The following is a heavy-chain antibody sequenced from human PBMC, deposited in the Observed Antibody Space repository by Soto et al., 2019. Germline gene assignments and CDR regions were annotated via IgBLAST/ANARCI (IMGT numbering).Heavy chain of an antibody. CDR2: INPSGGST. Sequence: ASVKVSCKASGYTFTSYYMHWVRQAPGQGLEWMGIINPSGGSTSYAQKFQGRVTMTRDTSTSTVYMELSSLRSEDTAVYYCARGARITIFGVVIKTRNWFDPWGQGTLVTVSS. D-gene: IGHD3-3*01. V-gene: IGHV1-46*03. CDR1: GYTFTSYY. J-gene: IGHJ5*02. CDR3: ARGARITIFGVVIKTRNWFDP.